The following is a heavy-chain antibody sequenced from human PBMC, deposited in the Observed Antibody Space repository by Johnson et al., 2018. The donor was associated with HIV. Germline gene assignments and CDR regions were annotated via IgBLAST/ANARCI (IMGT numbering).Heavy chain of an antibody. D-gene: IGHD1-1*01. CDR3: TTGLYWNDAFDI. CDR1: GFSFNDAW. CDR2: VKGETDGAII. V-gene: IGHV3-15*01. Sequence: VQLVESGGGLVKPGGSLRLSCAASGFSFNDAWMNWVRQTPGKGVEWVGRVKGETDGAIIDYAAPVNGRFTISRDGSSNTLYQRMKSLKTEDTGIYYCTTGLYWNDAFDIWGQGTMVSVSS. J-gene: IGHJ3*02.